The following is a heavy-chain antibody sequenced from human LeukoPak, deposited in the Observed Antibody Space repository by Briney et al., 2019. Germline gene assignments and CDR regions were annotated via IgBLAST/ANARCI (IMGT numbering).Heavy chain of an antibody. J-gene: IGHJ5*02. V-gene: IGHV3-30*04. CDR2: ISYDGSNK. D-gene: IGHD3-10*01. CDR3: ARDSRNYYGSGSYYYSNNWFDP. CDR1: GFTFSSYA. Sequence: GGSLRLSCAASGFTFSSYAMHWVRQAPGKGLEWVAVISYDGSNKYYADSVKGRFTISRDNSKNTLYLQMNSLRAEDTAVYYCARDSRNYYGSGSYYYSNNWFDPWGQGTLVTVSS.